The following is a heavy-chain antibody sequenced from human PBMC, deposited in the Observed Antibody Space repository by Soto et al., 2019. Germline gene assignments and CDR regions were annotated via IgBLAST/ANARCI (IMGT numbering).Heavy chain of an antibody. CDR2: IDPSGGGT. CDR3: ARDRVDCSGGNCWRSVEDT. CDR1: GYTFTNYY. V-gene: IGHV1-46*01. D-gene: IGHD2-15*01. J-gene: IGHJ5*02. Sequence: QVQLVQSGAEVKKPGASVKVSCKASGYTFTNYYMHWVRQAPGQGLEWMGIIDPSGGGTTYAQKFQGRLTVTRDTSTSTFYMELSSLRSEDTAVYYCARDRVDCSGGNCWRSVEDTWGQGTLVTVSS.